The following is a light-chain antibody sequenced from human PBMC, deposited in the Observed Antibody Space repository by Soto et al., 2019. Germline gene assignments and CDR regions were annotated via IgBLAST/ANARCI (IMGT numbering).Light chain of an antibody. V-gene: IGLV2-14*01. CDR3: CSYTSISTAAV. CDR2: EVS. Sequence: QSALTQPASVSGSPGQSSTISCTGTSSDIGDYTHVSWYQQHPGKAPKLIIYEVSDRPSGVSNRFSGSKSGNTASLTISGVQTEDEADYYCCSYTSISTAAVFGGGTKLTVL. CDR1: SSDIGDYTH. J-gene: IGLJ2*01.